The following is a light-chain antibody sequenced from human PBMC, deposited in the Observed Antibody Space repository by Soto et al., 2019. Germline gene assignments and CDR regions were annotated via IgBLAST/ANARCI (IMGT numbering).Light chain of an antibody. CDR1: QNVDKF. V-gene: IGKV3-11*01. CDR2: DSS. Sequence: EIGLTQSPATLSLSTGETATLSCRASQNVDKFLAWYQQRPGQPPRLLIFDSSNRATGVPVRFSGSGSGTVFTLTIGSLEPEDSAVYYCQQRKNWPPITSGQGTLPEVK. J-gene: IGKJ5*01. CDR3: QQRKNWPPIT.